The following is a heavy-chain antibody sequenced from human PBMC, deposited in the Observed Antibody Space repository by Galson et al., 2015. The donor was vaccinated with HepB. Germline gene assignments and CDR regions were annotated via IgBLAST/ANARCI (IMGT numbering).Heavy chain of an antibody. CDR3: ARNGLVVPANQPFDY. Sequence: SVKVSCKASGYTFTSYGISWVRQAPGQGLEWMGWISAYNGNTNYAQKLQGRVTMTTDTPTSTAYMELRSLRSDDTAVYYCARNGLVVPANQPFDYWGQGTLVTVSS. CDR1: GYTFTSYG. V-gene: IGHV1-18*04. D-gene: IGHD2-2*01. J-gene: IGHJ4*02. CDR2: ISAYNGNT.